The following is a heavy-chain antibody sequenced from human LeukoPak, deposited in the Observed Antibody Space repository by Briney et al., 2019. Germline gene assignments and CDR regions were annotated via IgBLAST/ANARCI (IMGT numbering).Heavy chain of an antibody. J-gene: IGHJ4*02. V-gene: IGHV3-23*01. D-gene: IGHD2-2*01. CDR2: ISGSGGST. CDR3: AKVGARVVVPAAFFDY. CDR1: GFTFSSYA. Sequence: GGSLRLSCAASGFTFSSYAMSWVRQAPGKGLEWVSAISGSGGSTYYADSVKGRFTISRDNSKNTLYLQMNSLRAEDTAVYYCAKVGARVVVPAAFFDYWGQGTPVTVSS.